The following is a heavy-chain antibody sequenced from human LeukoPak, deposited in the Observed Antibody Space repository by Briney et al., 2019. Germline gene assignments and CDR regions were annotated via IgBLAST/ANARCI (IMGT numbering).Heavy chain of an antibody. CDR3: ARFDSSWSLIRNYYYYGMDV. CDR1: GFTFSSYG. J-gene: IGHJ6*02. D-gene: IGHD6-13*01. Sequence: GRSLRLSCAASGFTFSSYGMHWVRQAPGKGLERVAVIWYDGSNKYYADSVKGRFTISRDNSKNTLYLQMNSLRAEDTAVYYCARFDSSWSLIRNYYYYGMDVWGQGTTVTVSS. CDR2: IWYDGSNK. V-gene: IGHV3-33*01.